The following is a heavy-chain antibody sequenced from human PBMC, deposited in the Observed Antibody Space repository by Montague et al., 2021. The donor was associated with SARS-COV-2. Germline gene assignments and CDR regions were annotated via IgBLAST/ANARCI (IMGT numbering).Heavy chain of an antibody. CDR1: GGSLSTYY. CDR2: IDDSGTT. CDR3: ARNAYNHYGLDV. V-gene: IGHV4-59*08. J-gene: IGHJ6*02. Sequence: SETLSLTCSVSGGSLSTYYWSWIRQPPGKGLVWIGYIDDSGTTRYNPSLMSRATISLDLSTNQFSLDLNSVTAADTAVYYCARNAYNHYGLDVWGQGTTVTVSS.